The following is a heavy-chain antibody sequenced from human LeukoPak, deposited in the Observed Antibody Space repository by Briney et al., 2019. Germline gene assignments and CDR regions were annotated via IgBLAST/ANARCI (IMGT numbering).Heavy chain of an antibody. CDR3: ARDANPSGMDV. CDR2: IYHNGST. CDR1: GGSISSGGYS. J-gene: IGHJ6*02. Sequence: SQTLSLTCAVSGGSISSGGYSWSWIRQPPGKGLEWIGYIYHNGSTYYNPSLKSRVTISVDRSKNQFSLKLSSVTAADTAVYYCARDANPSGMDVWGQGTTVTVSS. V-gene: IGHV4-30-2*01.